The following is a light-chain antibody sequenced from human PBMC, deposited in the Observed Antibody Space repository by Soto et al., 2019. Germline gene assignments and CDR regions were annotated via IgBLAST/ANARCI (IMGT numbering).Light chain of an antibody. J-gene: IGKJ5*01. V-gene: IGKV3-11*01. CDR2: DAS. CDR1: QSVTSK. Sequence: EVVLTQSPGTLSLSPGDRATLSCGASQSVTSKLAWYQQKPGQAPRLVIFDASNRANGVPARFGGSGSGTDFTLTSNSLEPEDFAVYYCQQRNVWPPITFGQGTRLEIK. CDR3: QQRNVWPPIT.